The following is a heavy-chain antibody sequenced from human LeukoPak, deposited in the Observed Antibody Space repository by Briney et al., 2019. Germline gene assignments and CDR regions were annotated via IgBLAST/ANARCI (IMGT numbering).Heavy chain of an antibody. V-gene: IGHV3-30-3*01. D-gene: IGHD3-10*01. CDR2: ISYDGSNK. CDR3: ARGYGSGSYYNPRGMVV. Sequence: GGSLRLSCAASGFTFSSYAMHWVRQAPGKGLEWVAVISYDGSNKYYADSVKGRFTISRDNSKNTLYLQMNSLRAEDTAVYYCARGYGSGSYYNPRGMVVWGQGTTVTVSS. CDR1: GFTFSSYA. J-gene: IGHJ6*02.